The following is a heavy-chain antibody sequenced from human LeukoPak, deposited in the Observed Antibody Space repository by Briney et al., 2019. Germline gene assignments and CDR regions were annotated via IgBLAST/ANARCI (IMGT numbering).Heavy chain of an antibody. CDR2: ISSSSSYT. Sequence: PGGSLRLSCAASGFTFSDYYMSWIRQAPGKGLEWVSYISSSSSYTNYADSVKGRFTISRDNAKNSLYLQMNSLRAEDTAVCYCASLGTGPFDYWGQGTLVTVSS. CDR1: GFTFSDYY. CDR3: ASLGTGPFDY. V-gene: IGHV3-11*06. J-gene: IGHJ4*02. D-gene: IGHD3/OR15-3a*01.